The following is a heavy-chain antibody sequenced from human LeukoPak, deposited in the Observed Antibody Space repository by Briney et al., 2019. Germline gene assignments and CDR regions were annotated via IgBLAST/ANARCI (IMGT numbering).Heavy chain of an antibody. CDR3: VKKFYYYSVGYYAFDI. J-gene: IGHJ3*02. D-gene: IGHD3-22*01. V-gene: IGHV3-23*01. Sequence: GGSLRLSCAAAGFTFGSSAMSWVRQAPGKGLEWVSGINSRGDKTYYADSVKGRFTISRDNSKNTLYLQMNSLIAEDTAVYHCVKKFYYYSVGYYAFDIWGQGTMVTVSS. CDR2: INSRGDKT. CDR1: GFTFGSSA.